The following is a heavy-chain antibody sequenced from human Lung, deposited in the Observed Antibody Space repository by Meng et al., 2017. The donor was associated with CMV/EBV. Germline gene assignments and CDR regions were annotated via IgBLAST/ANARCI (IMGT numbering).Heavy chain of an antibody. J-gene: IGHJ4*02. Sequence: GGSLRLSCAASGFTVSRNYMNWVRQTPGKGLEWVSVIYSSGSGRTKYADSVKGRFTISRDNSKNTVFLQMNSLRADDTAVYYCVRAPSYDILTAYPMAFAYWGQGKLVT. CDR2: IYSSGSGRT. V-gene: IGHV3-53*01. CDR3: VRAPSYDILTAYPMAFAY. D-gene: IGHD3-9*01. CDR1: GFTVSRNY.